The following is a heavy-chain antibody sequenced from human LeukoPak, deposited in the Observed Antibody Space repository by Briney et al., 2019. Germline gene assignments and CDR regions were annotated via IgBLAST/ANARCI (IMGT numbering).Heavy chain of an antibody. CDR3: ARNGRDGKYPNDFDI. J-gene: IGHJ3*02. CDR2: IYPGDSYT. Sequence: GESLKISCKGSGYSFTNYWIGWVRQMPGKGLEWMGIIYPGDSYTRYSPSFQGQVTISADKSISTAYLQWSSLKASDTAMYYCARNGRDGKYPNDFDIWGQGTMVTVSS. CDR1: GYSFTNYW. D-gene: IGHD5-24*01. V-gene: IGHV5-51*01.